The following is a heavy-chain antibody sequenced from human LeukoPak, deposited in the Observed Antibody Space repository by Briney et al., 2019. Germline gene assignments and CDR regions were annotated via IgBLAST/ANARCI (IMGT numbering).Heavy chain of an antibody. D-gene: IGHD1-1*01. Sequence: PSETLSLTCTVSGGSISTYYWSWIRQSPGKGLAWIGSIYYSGSTNYNPSLKSRVTISVDTSKNQFSLELSSVTAADTAVYYCAVNLTRHTFDIWGQGTMVTVSS. CDR2: IYYSGST. CDR3: AVNLTRHTFDI. J-gene: IGHJ3*02. CDR1: GGSISTYY. V-gene: IGHV4-59*08.